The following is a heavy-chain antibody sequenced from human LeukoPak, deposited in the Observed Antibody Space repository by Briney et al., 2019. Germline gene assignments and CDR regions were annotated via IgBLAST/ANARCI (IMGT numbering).Heavy chain of an antibody. CDR3: ASPPVAGTPYYYGMDV. CDR2: IIPIFGIA. J-gene: IGHJ6*02. D-gene: IGHD6-19*01. CDR1: GGTFSSYA. Sequence: RRASVKVSCKASGGTFSSYAISWVRQAPGQGLEWMGRIIPIFGIANYAQKCQGRVTITADKSTSTAYMELSSLRSEDTAVYYCASPPVAGTPYYYGMDVWGQGTTVTVSS. V-gene: IGHV1-69*04.